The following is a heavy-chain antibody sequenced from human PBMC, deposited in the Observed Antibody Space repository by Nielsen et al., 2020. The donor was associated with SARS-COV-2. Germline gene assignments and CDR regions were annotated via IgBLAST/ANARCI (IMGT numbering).Heavy chain of an antibody. Sequence: WIRQPPGKGLEWVSSISSSSSCIYYADSVKGRFTISRDNAKNSLYLQMNSLRAEDTAVYYCARDSEYQRWLHYYYGMDVWGQGTTVTVSS. CDR3: ARDSEYQRWLHYYYGMDV. J-gene: IGHJ6*02. CDR2: ISSSSSCI. V-gene: IGHV3-21*01. D-gene: IGHD5-18*01.